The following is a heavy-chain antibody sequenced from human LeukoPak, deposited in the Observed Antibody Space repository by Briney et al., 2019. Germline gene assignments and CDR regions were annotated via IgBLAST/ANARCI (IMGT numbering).Heavy chain of an antibody. CDR1: GFTFSNAW. CDR2: IKSKTDSGTT. D-gene: IGHD2-2*01. J-gene: IGHJ4*02. CDR3: TTAPAQSDY. Sequence: PGGSLKLSCAISGFTFSNAWMSWVRHAPGKGLEWVGRIKSKTDSGTTDYAAPVKGRFTISRDDSKNTLFLQMNSLKTEDTAVYYCTTAPAQSDYWGQGTLVTVSS. V-gene: IGHV3-15*01.